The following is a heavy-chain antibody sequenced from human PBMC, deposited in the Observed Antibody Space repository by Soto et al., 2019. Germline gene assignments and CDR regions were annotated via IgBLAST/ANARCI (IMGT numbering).Heavy chain of an antibody. CDR3: ARVAMVRGVTTPYYYYGMDV. D-gene: IGHD3-10*01. V-gene: IGHV1-46*01. Sequence: ASLKVYCKSSGCTFTSYYMRCVRQTPGQGLEWMGIINPSGGSTSYAQKFQGRVTMTRDTSTSTVYMELSSLRSEDTAVYDCARVAMVRGVTTPYYYYGMDVWGQGTTVTVS. J-gene: IGHJ6*02. CDR2: INPSGGST. CDR1: GCTFTSYY.